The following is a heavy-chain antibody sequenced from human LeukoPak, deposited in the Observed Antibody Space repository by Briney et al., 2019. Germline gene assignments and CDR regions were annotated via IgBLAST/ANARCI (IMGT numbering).Heavy chain of an antibody. Sequence: GGSLRLSCAASGFPFTSHWMTWVRQAPGRGLEWVASIKQDGSEKYYVGSVKGRFTISRDNAKNSLYLQMNSLRAEDTAVYYCARDLPYDSSGYYDAFDIWGQGTMVTVSS. CDR3: ARDLPYDSSGYYDAFDI. V-gene: IGHV3-7*01. D-gene: IGHD3-22*01. CDR2: IKQDGSEK. CDR1: GFPFTSHW. J-gene: IGHJ3*02.